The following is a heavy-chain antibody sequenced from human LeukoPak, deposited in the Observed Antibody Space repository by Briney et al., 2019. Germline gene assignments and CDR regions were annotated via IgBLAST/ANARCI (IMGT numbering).Heavy chain of an antibody. CDR1: GFTFSSYA. J-gene: IGHJ1*01. CDR2: ISGSGGST. CDR3: AKDIVVVPAAMTHFQH. Sequence: PGGSLRLSCAASGFTFSSYAMSWVRQAPGKGLEWVSAISGSGGSTYYADPVKGRFTISRDNSKNTLYLQRNSLRAEDTAVYYCAKDIVVVPAAMTHFQHWGQGTLVTVSS. V-gene: IGHV3-23*01. D-gene: IGHD2-2*01.